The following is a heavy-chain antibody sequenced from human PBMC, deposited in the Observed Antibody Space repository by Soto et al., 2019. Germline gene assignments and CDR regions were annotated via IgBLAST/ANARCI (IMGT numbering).Heavy chain of an antibody. Sequence: QVQLQESGPGLVKPSQTLSLTCTVSGGSISSGGYYWSWIRQHPGKGLEWIGYIYYSGSTYYNPXXXXXXXXXXXXXXXXXXXXXXXXXXXXXXXXXXXXXXRYWGQGTLVTVSS. CDR2: IYYSGST. CDR1: GGSISSGGYY. V-gene: IGHV4-31*01. J-gene: IGHJ4*02. CDR3: XXXXRY.